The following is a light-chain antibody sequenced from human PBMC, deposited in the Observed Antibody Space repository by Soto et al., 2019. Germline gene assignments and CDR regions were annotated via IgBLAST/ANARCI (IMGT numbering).Light chain of an antibody. J-gene: IGKJ1*01. CDR3: QQYRGYLT. CDR1: QNINSW. V-gene: IGKV1-5*03. Sequence: DIQLTQSASTRSASVGDRVTISCRASQNINSWLAWYKQKPGKAPHLLIYKASNLQIGVPSRFSGSGSGTEFTLTISILQPDYLASYYCQQYRGYLTFGQGTKVDI. CDR2: KAS.